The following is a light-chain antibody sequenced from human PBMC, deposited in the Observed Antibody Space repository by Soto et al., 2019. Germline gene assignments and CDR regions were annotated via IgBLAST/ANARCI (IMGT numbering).Light chain of an antibody. Sequence: EIVLTQSPATLSLSPGETATLSCRASQNIRTYLAWYQQKPGQGPRLLVYDTSNRATGIPARFSGSGSGTDFTLTISSLEPEDSAVYYCQQRSYWITFGWGTKVEIK. CDR3: QQRSYWIT. CDR1: QNIRTY. CDR2: DTS. V-gene: IGKV3-11*01. J-gene: IGKJ4*01.